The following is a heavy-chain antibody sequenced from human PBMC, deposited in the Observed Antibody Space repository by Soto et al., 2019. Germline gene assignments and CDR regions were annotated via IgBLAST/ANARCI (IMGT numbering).Heavy chain of an antibody. CDR2: INAGNGNT. J-gene: IGHJ6*02. CDR3: ARDLRDKGSDSYYYGMDV. V-gene: IGHV1-3*01. Sequence: ASVKVSCKASGYTFTSYAMHWVRQAPGQRLEWMGWINAGNGNTKYSQKFQGRVTITRDTSASTAYMELSSLRSEDTAVYYCARDLRDKGSDSYYYGMDVWGQGTTVTVSS. CDR1: GYTFTSYA. D-gene: IGHD2-21*01.